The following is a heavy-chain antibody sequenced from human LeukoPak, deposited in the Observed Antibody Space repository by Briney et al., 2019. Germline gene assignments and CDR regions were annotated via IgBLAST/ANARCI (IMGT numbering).Heavy chain of an antibody. CDR1: GFTFSDYY. V-gene: IGHV3-23*01. Sequence: GGSLRLSCAASGFTFSDYYMSWVRQAPGKGLDWVAGITGSGGTTYYADSVKGRFTISRDNSKSTLYLQMNSLRVEDTAVYYCAKGTIWAWGQGTLITVSS. D-gene: IGHD2-2*01. CDR3: AKGTIWA. J-gene: IGHJ5*02. CDR2: ITGSGGTT.